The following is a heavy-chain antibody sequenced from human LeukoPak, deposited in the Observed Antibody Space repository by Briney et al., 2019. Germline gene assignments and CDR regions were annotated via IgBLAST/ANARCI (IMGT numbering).Heavy chain of an antibody. D-gene: IGHD3-3*01. Sequence: SETLSLTCAVYGGSFRGYYWSWIRQPLGKGLEWIGEINHSGSTNYNPSLKSRVTISGDTSKNQFSLKLSSVTAADTAVYYCTEGHWSGYPISDYWGQGTLVTVSS. V-gene: IGHV4-34*01. J-gene: IGHJ4*02. CDR3: TEGHWSGYPISDY. CDR1: GGSFRGYY. CDR2: INHSGST.